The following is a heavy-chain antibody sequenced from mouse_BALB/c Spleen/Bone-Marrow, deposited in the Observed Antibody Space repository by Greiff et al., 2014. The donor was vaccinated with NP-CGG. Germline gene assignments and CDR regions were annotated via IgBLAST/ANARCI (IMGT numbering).Heavy chain of an antibody. CDR3: ARMITTRGFDY. CDR1: GYTFTRYW. V-gene: IGHV1S81*02. D-gene: IGHD2-4*01. Sequence: QVHVKQSGAELLKPGTSVKLSCKASGYTFTRYWMHWVKQRPGQGLEWIGELNPSNGHTNYNGKFKSKATVTVDKSSSTAYMQLSSLTSEDSAVYYCARMITTRGFDYWGQGTTLTVSS. J-gene: IGHJ2*01. CDR2: LNPSNGHT.